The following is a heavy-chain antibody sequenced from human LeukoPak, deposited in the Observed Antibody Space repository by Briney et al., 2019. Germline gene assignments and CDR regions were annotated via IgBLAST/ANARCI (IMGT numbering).Heavy chain of an antibody. CDR1: GGSISSYY. V-gene: IGHV4-59*08. Sequence: SETLSLTCTVSGGSISSYYWSWIRQPPGKGLEWIGYIYYSGSTNYNPSLKSRVTISVDTSKNQFSLKLSSVTAADTAVYYCARHEDRSGYELGFDYWGQGALVTVSS. CDR2: IYYSGST. D-gene: IGHD5-12*01. J-gene: IGHJ4*02. CDR3: ARHEDRSGYELGFDY.